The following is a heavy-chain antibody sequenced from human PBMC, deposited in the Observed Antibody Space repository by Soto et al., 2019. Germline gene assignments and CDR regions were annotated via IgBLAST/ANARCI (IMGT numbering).Heavy chain of an antibody. CDR1: GFTFSYFA. CDR2: ISNTGDLI. CDR3: AKDATRTDGWYHFDY. D-gene: IGHD6-19*01. Sequence: GGSLRLSCATSGFTFSYFAMGWVRQAPGKGLEWVSVISNTGDLIYYADSVRGRFTISRDNSKNTLFLQMNSLRAEDTAVYFCAKDATRTDGWYHFDYWGQGALVTVSS. J-gene: IGHJ4*02. V-gene: IGHV3-23*01.